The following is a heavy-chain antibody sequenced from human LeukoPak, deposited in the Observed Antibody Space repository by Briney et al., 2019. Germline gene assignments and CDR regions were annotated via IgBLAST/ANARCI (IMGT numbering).Heavy chain of an antibody. CDR1: RGSIISGEHY. V-gene: IGHV4-39*01. CDR2: IYYSGST. Sequence: SETLSLTFTVFRGSIISGEHYRGWIRQSPGKGPEWIGSIYYSGSTFYNPYLESRVTIFVDTAKNQFSLNLTSVTASDTSIYYCARVQGDYASMDYWFHPWGQGTLVTVSA. CDR3: ARVQGDYASMDYWFHP. D-gene: IGHD3-10*01. J-gene: IGHJ5*02.